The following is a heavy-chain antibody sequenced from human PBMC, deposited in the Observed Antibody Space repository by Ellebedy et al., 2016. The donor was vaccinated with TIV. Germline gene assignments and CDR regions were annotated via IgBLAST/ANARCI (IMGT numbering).Heavy chain of an antibody. CDR3: AREAGNYAHFDY. D-gene: IGHD1-7*01. CDR2: IIPISDTA. J-gene: IGHJ4*02. Sequence: SVKVSCXASGGTFSSYTISWVRQAPGQGLEWMGGIIPISDTANYAQKFQGRVTITADESTSTAYMELSSLGSEDTAVYYCAREAGNYAHFDYWGQGTLVIVSS. V-gene: IGHV1-69*13. CDR1: GGTFSSYT.